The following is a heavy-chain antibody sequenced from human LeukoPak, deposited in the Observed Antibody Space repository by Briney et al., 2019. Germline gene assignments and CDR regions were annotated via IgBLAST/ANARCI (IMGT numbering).Heavy chain of an antibody. CDR2: IYLDGGKI. CDR1: GFTLSSYA. J-gene: IGHJ4*02. Sequence: GGSLRLSCTASGFTLSSYAIHWVRQAPGKGLEWVSVIYLDGGKIYYADSVKGRFTLSRDNSKNTLYLQMNSLIAEDTAVYYCVRDDSGSVIRGVLHYWGQGALVTVSS. V-gene: IGHV3-33*01. CDR3: VRDDSGSVIRGVLHY. D-gene: IGHD3-10*01.